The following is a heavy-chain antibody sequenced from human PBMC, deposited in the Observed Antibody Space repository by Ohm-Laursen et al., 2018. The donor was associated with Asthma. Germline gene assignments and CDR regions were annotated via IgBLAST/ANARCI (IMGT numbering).Heavy chain of an antibody. CDR1: GDPISDTYT. CDR2: ISYSGTP. Sequence: SETLSLTCTVSGDPISDTYTWGWVRQPPGKGLEYIGTISYSGTPYDNPSLRSRVTISVDTSKNKFSLKVSSVTAADTAVYYCLRSRTRGAFDYWGQGRLVTVSS. J-gene: IGHJ4*02. V-gene: IGHV4-39*01. CDR3: LRSRTRGAFDY. D-gene: IGHD1-1*01.